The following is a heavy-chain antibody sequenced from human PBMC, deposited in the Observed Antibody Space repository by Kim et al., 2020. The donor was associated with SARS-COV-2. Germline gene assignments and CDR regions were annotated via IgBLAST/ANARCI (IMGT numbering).Heavy chain of an antibody. CDR3: ATRATVAPH. CDR1: GFNVSINY. CDR2: IYSGGGT. V-gene: IGHV3-53*01. D-gene: IGHD2-15*01. J-gene: IGHJ4*02. Sequence: GSLRLSCAASGFNVSINYMSWVRQAPGKGLEWVSLIYSGGGTDYVDSVKGRFSISRDKSKNTLYLQLNNLRAEDTAVYYCATRATVAPHWGQGTLVTVSS.